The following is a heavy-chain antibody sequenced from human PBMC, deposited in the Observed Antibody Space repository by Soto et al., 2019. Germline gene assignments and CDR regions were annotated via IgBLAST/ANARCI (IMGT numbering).Heavy chain of an antibody. J-gene: IGHJ5*02. CDR1: GYSFTSYW. CDR3: ARHLAVAGKKGGSNWFDP. CDR2: IYPGDSDT. V-gene: IGHV5-51*01. Sequence: GESLKISCKGSGYSFTSYWIGWVRQMPGKGLEWMGIIYPGDSDTRYSPSFQGQVTISADKSISTAYLQWSSLRASDTAMYYCARHLAVAGKKGGSNWFDPWGQGTLVTVSS. D-gene: IGHD6-19*01.